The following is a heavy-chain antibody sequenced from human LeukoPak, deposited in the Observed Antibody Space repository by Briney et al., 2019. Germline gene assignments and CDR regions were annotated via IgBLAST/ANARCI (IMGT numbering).Heavy chain of an antibody. CDR1: GFTFSSYA. J-gene: IGHJ4*02. Sequence: GGSLRLSCAASGFTFSSYAMSWDRQAPGKGLEWVSAISDSGSSTHHADSVKGRFTISRDNSKNTLFLQMTNLRAEDTALYYCAALRGRKEMGDYWGQGTLVTVSS. D-gene: IGHD1-14*01. CDR2: ISDSGSST. CDR3: AALRGRKEMGDY. V-gene: IGHV3-23*01.